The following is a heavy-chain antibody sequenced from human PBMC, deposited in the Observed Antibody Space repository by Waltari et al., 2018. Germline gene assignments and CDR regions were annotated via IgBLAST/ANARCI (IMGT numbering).Heavy chain of an antibody. CDR2: IVYSATT. J-gene: IGHJ3*02. D-gene: IGHD2-21*01. Sequence: QVQLQESGPGLVEPSETLSLTCTVSGDSIRGHYWSWIRQPPGKGLEWIGYIVYSATTNSNPSLKSLVTISGDMSKSQLALSLTSMTAADTAVYYCARGFGAYCGDDCSDPFDIWGRGTMVTVSS. CDR3: ARGFGAYCGDDCSDPFDI. CDR1: GDSIRGHY. V-gene: IGHV4-59*11.